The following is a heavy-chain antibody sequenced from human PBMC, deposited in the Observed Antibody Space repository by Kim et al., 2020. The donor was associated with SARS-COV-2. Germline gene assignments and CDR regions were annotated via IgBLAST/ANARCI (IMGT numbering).Heavy chain of an antibody. D-gene: IGHD3-9*01. Sequence: GGSLRLSCAASGFTFSSYGMHWVRQAPGKGLEWVAVISYDGSNKYYADSVKGRFTISRDNSKNTLYLQMNSLRAEDTAVYYCARSLPDVLRYFDWLSRPLDYWGQGTLVTVSS. V-gene: IGHV3-33*05. CDR2: ISYDGSNK. CDR3: ARSLPDVLRYFDWLSRPLDY. J-gene: IGHJ4*02. CDR1: GFTFSSYG.